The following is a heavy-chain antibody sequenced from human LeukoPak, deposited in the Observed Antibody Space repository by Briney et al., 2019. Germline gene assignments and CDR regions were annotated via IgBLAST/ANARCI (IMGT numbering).Heavy chain of an antibody. CDR3: ARRGNSWLTN. Sequence: SETLSLTCAVYGGSFSGYYWSWIRQPPGKGLEWIGEINHSGSANYSPSLKSRVTISVDTSKNQFSLKLSSVTAADTAVYYCARRGNSWLTNWGQGTLVTVSS. D-gene: IGHD6-13*01. CDR2: INHSGSA. J-gene: IGHJ4*02. CDR1: GGSFSGYY. V-gene: IGHV4-34*01.